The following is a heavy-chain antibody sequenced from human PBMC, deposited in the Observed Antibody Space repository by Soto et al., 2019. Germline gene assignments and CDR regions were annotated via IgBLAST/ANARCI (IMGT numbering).Heavy chain of an antibody. V-gene: IGHV4-34*01. D-gene: IGHD6-19*01. J-gene: IGHJ3*02. Sequence: PSETLSLTCAVYGGSFSGYYCSWMRQPPGKGLEWIGEINHSGTTNYNPSLKSRVTISVDTSKNQFSLKLSSVTAADTAVYYCARTGYSSGWYKAAFDIWGQGTMVTVSS. CDR3: ARTGYSSGWYKAAFDI. CDR1: GGSFSGYY. CDR2: INHSGTT.